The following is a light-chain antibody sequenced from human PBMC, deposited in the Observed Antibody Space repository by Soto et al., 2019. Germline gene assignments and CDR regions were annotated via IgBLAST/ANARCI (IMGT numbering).Light chain of an antibody. CDR3: SSHTSSGTYV. CDR1: SSDIGGYNY. J-gene: IGLJ1*01. V-gene: IGLV2-14*01. Sequence: QSALTQPASVSGSPGQSITISCTGTSSDIGGYNYVSWYQQHPDKVPKLLIYDVSNRPSGVSYHFSGSKSGNTASLTISGLQAEDEADYYCSSHTSSGTYVFGTGTKLTVL. CDR2: DVS.